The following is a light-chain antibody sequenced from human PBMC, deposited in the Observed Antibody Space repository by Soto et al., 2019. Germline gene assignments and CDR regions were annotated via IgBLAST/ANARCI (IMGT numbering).Light chain of an antibody. CDR3: QQYGSSPPIT. CDR2: GAS. Sequence: EIVLTQSPGTLSLSPGVRATLSCRAIQSVSSSYLAWYQQKPGQAPRLLIYGASIRATGVPARLSGSGSGTEFTLTINSLQSEDFAVYYCQQYGSSPPITFGQGTRLEIK. J-gene: IGKJ5*01. V-gene: IGKV3-20*01. CDR1: QSVSSSY.